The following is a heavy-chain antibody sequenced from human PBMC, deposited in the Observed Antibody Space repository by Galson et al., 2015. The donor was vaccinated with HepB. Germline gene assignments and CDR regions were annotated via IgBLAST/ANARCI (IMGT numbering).Heavy chain of an antibody. D-gene: IGHD5-12*01. CDR3: ARIEGAGHIMATGEFDY. V-gene: IGHV3-23*01. CDR2: ISGSGGST. Sequence: SLRLSCAASGFTFSSYAMSWVRQAPGKGLEWVSSISGSGGSTYYADSVNGRFTISRDNSKNTLYLQMSSLRDEDTAVYYCARIEGAGHIMATGEFDYWGQGTLVTVSS. J-gene: IGHJ4*02. CDR1: GFTFSSYA.